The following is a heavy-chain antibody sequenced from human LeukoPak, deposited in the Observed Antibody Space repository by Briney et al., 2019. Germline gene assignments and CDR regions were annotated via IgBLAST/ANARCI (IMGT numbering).Heavy chain of an antibody. D-gene: IGHD3-22*01. CDR2: IWYDGSSK. J-gene: IGHJ4*02. CDR1: GFTFSSYG. V-gene: IGHV3-33*01. CDR3: ARVHDSSGYYLD. Sequence: GRSLRLSCAASGFTFSSYGMHWVRQAPGKGLEWVAVIWYDGSSKYYADSVKGRFTISRDNSKNTLYLQMNSLRAEDTAVYYCARVHDSSGYYLDWGQGTLVTVSS.